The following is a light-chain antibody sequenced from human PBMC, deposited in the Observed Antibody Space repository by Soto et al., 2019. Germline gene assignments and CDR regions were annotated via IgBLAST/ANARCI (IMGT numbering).Light chain of an antibody. Sequence: DIQMTQSPSTLSASVGHRVTITCRASQIISSWLAWYQQKPGKAPKLLIYDASSLESGVPSRFSGSGSGTEFTLTITSLQPDDFATYYCQQYSTYSRTFGRGTKVDIK. CDR2: DAS. CDR1: QIISSW. V-gene: IGKV1-5*01. CDR3: QQYSTYSRT. J-gene: IGKJ1*01.